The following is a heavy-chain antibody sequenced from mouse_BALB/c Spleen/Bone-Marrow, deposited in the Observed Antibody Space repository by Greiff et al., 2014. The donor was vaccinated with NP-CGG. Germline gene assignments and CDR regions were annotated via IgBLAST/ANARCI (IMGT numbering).Heavy chain of an antibody. CDR3: AQGYDWAMDY. Sequence: VQLQQPGAELVKPGASVKLSCTASGFNIKDTYIHWVKQRPEQGLEWIGRIDPANGNTKYDPKFQGKATITTDTSSNTAYLQLSSLTSEDTAYYCAQGYDWAMDYWGQGTSVTVSS. CDR2: IDPANGNT. V-gene: IGHV14-3*02. CDR1: GFNIKDTY. J-gene: IGHJ4*01. D-gene: IGHD2-14*01.